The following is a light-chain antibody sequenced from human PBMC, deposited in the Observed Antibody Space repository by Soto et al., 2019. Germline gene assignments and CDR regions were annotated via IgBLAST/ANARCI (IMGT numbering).Light chain of an antibody. CDR3: QHRSNWLA. Sequence: EIVMTQSPATLSLSPGERATLSCRASQSVSTYLAWYQQKPGQAPRLRIYDASNRATGIPARLSGSGSGTDFTLTISSLEPEDFAVYYCQHRSNWLAFGGGTKVDIK. CDR1: QSVSTY. V-gene: IGKV3-11*01. J-gene: IGKJ4*01. CDR2: DAS.